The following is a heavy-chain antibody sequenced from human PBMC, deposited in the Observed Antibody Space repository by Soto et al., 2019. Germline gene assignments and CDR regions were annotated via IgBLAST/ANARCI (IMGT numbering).Heavy chain of an antibody. D-gene: IGHD2-2*01. V-gene: IGHV3-23*01. CDR1: GFTFINYA. CDR2: ISGGGDRA. CDR3: ARKVLGSTSRPDWWYFDL. J-gene: IGHJ2*01. Sequence: EVQLLESGGGLVQPAGSLRLSCVGSGFTFINYAMNWVRQTPGKGLEWVSTISGGGDRAFDADTVKGRFTISRDNSKNTVNLLMNSLRADDTALYYCARKVLGSTSRPDWWYFDLWGRGTLVTVSS.